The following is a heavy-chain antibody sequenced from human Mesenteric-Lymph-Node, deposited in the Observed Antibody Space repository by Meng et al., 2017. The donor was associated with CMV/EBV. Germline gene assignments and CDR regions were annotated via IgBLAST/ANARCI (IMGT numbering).Heavy chain of an antibody. Sequence: SETLSLTCTVSGGSISSSSYYWGWIRQPPGKGLEWIGSIYYSGSTYYNPSLKSRVTISVDTSKNQFSLKLSSVTAADTAVYYCARRGSSGWGDWYFDLWGRGTLVTVSS. J-gene: IGHJ2*01. V-gene: IGHV4-39*07. D-gene: IGHD6-19*01. CDR1: GGSISSSSYY. CDR3: ARRGSSGWGDWYFDL. CDR2: IYYSGST.